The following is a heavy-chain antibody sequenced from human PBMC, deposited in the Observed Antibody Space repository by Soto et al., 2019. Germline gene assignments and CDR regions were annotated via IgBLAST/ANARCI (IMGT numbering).Heavy chain of an antibody. D-gene: IGHD6-13*01. CDR3: ARAIAAAGNDY. CDR1: GFTFSSYS. CDR2: ISSSSSYI. V-gene: IGHV3-21*01. J-gene: IGHJ4*02. Sequence: EVQLVESGGGLVKPGGSLRLSCAASGFTFSSYSMNWVRQAPGKGLEWVSSISSSSSYIYYADSVKGRFTISRDNAKNPLYRQMNGRRAEDTAVYYCARAIAAAGNDYWGQGTMVTVSS.